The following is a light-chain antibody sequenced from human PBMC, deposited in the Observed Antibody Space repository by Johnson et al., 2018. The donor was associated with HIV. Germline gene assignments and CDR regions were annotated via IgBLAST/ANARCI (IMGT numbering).Light chain of an antibody. CDR3: GTWDSSLSALA. CDR2: ENN. J-gene: IGLJ1*01. CDR1: SSNIGDNY. V-gene: IGLV1-51*02. Sequence: QSVLTQPPSVSAAPGQKVTISCSGSSSNIGDNYVSWYQQVPGTAPKLLIYENNKRPSGIPDRFSGSKSGTSATLGITGLQTGDEADYYCGTWDSSLSALAFGTGTKVTVL.